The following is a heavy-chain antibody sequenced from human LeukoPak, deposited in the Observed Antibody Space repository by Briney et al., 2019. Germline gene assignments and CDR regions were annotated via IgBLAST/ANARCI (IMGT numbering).Heavy chain of an antibody. V-gene: IGHV1-18*01. D-gene: IGHD3-10*01. Sequence: GASVKVSCKASGYTFTSYGISWVRQAPGQGLEWMGWISAYNGNTNYAQKLQGRVTMTTDTSTSTAYMELRSLRSDDTAVYYCARRTMVRGVMDFDYWGQGTLVTVSS. CDR3: ARRTMVRGVMDFDY. CDR1: GYTFTSYG. CDR2: ISAYNGNT. J-gene: IGHJ4*02.